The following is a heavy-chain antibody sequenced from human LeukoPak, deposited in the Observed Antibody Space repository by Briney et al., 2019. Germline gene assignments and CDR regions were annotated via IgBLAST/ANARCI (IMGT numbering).Heavy chain of an antibody. Sequence: GGSLRLSCAASGFTVSSNYMSWVRQAPGKGLEWVSVIYSGGSTYYADSVKGRFTISRHNSKNTLYLQMNSLRAEDTAMYYCASRYCSGGSCYWFYWGQGTLVTVSS. CDR3: ASRYCSGGSCYWFY. CDR2: IYSGGST. V-gene: IGHV3-53*04. CDR1: GFTVSSNY. J-gene: IGHJ4*02. D-gene: IGHD2-15*01.